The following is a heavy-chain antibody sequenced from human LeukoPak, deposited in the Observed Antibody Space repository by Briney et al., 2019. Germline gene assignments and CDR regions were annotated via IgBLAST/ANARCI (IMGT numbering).Heavy chain of an antibody. V-gene: IGHV1-8*01. J-gene: IGHJ5*02. CDR1: GYTVTSYD. Sequence: GASVRVSCKASGYTVTSYDINWVRQATGQGLEWMGWMNPNSGNTGYAQKFQGRVTMTRNTSISTAYMGLSSLRSEDTAVYCCARGYYYDSSGEGPWFDPWGQGTLVTVSS. CDR3: ARGYYYDSSGEGPWFDP. CDR2: MNPNSGNT. D-gene: IGHD3-22*01.